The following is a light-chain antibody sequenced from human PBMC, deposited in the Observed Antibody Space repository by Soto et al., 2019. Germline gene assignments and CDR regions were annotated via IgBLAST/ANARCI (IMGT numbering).Light chain of an antibody. CDR3: GTWDNSLGAGV. Sequence: QSVLTQPPSVSAAPGQKVTISCSGSSSNIGNNYVSWYQHLPGTAPKLLIYENDKRPSGIPDRFSGSKSGTSATLGITGLQTGDEADYYCGTWDNSLGAGVFGGGTKLTVL. J-gene: IGLJ3*02. CDR2: END. V-gene: IGLV1-51*02. CDR1: SSNIGNNY.